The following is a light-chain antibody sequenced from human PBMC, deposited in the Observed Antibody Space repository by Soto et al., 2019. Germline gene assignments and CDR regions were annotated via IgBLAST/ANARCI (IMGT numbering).Light chain of an antibody. V-gene: IGKV3-11*01. CDR1: QSVRTS. CDR3: QQRSDWPVT. J-gene: IGKJ3*01. Sequence: EIVLTQSPATLSLSPGERASLSCRASQSVRTSLAWYQQKPDRAPRLLIYDSSNRAPGIPARFSGSGSGTDFTLTISRLAPEDFAVYYCQQRSDWPVTSGPATKVDNK. CDR2: DSS.